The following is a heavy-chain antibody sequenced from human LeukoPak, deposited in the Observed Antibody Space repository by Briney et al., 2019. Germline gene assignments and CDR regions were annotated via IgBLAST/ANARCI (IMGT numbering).Heavy chain of an antibody. Sequence: GGSLRLSCAASGFTFSSYWMSWVRQAPGKGLEWVANIKQDGSEKYYVDSVKGRFTISRDNAKNSLYLQMNSLRAEDTAVYYCARDREYSGSYYLHSYFDYWGQGTLVTVSS. D-gene: IGHD1-26*01. V-gene: IGHV3-7*01. CDR1: GFTFSSYW. CDR3: ARDREYSGSYYLHSYFDY. CDR2: IKQDGSEK. J-gene: IGHJ4*02.